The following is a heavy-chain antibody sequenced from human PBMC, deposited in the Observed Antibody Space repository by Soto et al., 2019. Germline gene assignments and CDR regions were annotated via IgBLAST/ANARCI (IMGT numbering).Heavy chain of an antibody. V-gene: IGHV4-4*02. D-gene: IGHD2-21*02. Sequence: PSETLSLTCVVSGGTVASSHWLSWFRQSPCGGLEWIGNVYHTGDTNLNPSLQSRVTISVDKSNNQFSLRLNSLTAADTAVYFCAREIVTAGGNNYFDPWGPGTLVTVSS. CDR2: VYHTGDT. CDR3: AREIVTAGGNNYFDP. J-gene: IGHJ5*02. CDR1: GGTVASSHW.